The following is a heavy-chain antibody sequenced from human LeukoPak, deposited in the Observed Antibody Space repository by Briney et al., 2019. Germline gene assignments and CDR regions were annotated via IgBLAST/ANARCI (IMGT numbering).Heavy chain of an antibody. CDR3: ASGAYGNWFDP. CDR1: GGSISSYY. Sequence: PSETLSLTCTVSGGSISSYYWSWIRQPPGKGLEWIGYIYTSGSTNYNPSLKSRVTKSVDTSKNQFSLKLSSVTAADTAVYYCASGAYGNWFDPWGQGTLVTVSS. CDR2: IYTSGST. V-gene: IGHV4-4*09. J-gene: IGHJ5*02. D-gene: IGHD4-17*01.